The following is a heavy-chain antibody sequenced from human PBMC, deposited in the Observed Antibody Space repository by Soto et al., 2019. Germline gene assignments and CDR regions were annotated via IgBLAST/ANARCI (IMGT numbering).Heavy chain of an antibody. CDR3: AKETNAYEINF. J-gene: IGHJ4*02. Sequence: QVQLVESGGGVVQPGGSLRLSCAASGFIFSGYDMHWVRQAPGKGLEWVAVISYDGNTQYYADSVKGRFTVSRDNSNNILYVEMNNLRDEDTAMYYCAKETNAYEINFWGQGTLVTVSP. CDR2: ISYDGNTQ. CDR1: GFIFSGYD. V-gene: IGHV3-30-3*01. D-gene: IGHD3-9*01.